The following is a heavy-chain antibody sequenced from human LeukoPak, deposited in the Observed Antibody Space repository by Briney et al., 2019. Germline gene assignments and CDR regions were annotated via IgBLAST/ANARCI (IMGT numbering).Heavy chain of an antibody. CDR1: GGSISSSSYY. CDR2: IYYSGST. J-gene: IGHJ4*02. D-gene: IGHD3-22*01. V-gene: IGHV4-39*01. Sequence: SETLSLTYTVSGGSISSSSYYWGWIRQPPGKGLEWIGSIYYSGSTYYNPSLKSRVTISVDTSKNQFSLKLSSVTAVDTAVYYCARRGIVERPFDYWGQGTLVTVSS. CDR3: ARRGIVERPFDY.